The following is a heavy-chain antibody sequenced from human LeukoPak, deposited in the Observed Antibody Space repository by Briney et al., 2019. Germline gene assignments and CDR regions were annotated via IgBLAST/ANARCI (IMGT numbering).Heavy chain of an antibody. CDR3: ASGDSFDI. Sequence: QPGGSLRLSCAASGLTFYSHWMSWVRQAPGKGLEWVANIKQDGSEKYYADSVKGRFTISRDNAKDSLYLLMNSLRAEDTAVYYCASGDSFDIWGQGTMVTVSS. J-gene: IGHJ3*02. CDR2: IKQDGSEK. CDR1: GLTFYSHW. V-gene: IGHV3-7*01.